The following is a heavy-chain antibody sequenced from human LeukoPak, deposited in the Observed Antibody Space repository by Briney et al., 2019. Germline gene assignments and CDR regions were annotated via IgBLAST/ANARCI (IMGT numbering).Heavy chain of an antibody. V-gene: IGHV7-4-1*02. J-gene: IGHJ5*02. CDR2: INTNTGNP. CDR1: GYTLTSYA. D-gene: IGHD1-26*01. Sequence: GASVKVSCKASGYTLTSYAINWVRQAPGQGLEWMGWINTNTGNPTYAQGFTGRFVFSLDTSVTTAYLQISSLKADDTAVYYCARDGGSYSRGWFDPWGQGTLVTVSS. CDR3: ARDGGSYSRGWFDP.